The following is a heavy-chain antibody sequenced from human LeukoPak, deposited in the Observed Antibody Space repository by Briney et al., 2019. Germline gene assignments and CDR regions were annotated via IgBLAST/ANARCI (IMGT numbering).Heavy chain of an antibody. J-gene: IGHJ4*02. V-gene: IGHV1-69*04. Sequence: ASVKVSCKASGGTFSSYAISWVRQAPGQGLEWMGRIIPILGIANYAQKFQGRVTITADKSTSTAYMELSSLRSEDTAVYYCARVPTCGGDCYYFDYWGQGTPVTVSS. D-gene: IGHD2-21*01. CDR1: GGTFSSYA. CDR2: IIPILGIA. CDR3: ARVPTCGGDCYYFDY.